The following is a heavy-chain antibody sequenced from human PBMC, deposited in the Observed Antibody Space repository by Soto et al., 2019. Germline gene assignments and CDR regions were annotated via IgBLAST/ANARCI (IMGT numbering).Heavy chain of an antibody. Sequence: SETLSLTCTFSCGSISSFYWSWIRQPAGKGLEWIGRIYTSGSTNYNPSLKSRVTMSLDTSKNQVSLKLSSVTAADTAVYFCAGDQGYYYGMDIWGQGTTVT. CDR1: CGSISSFY. J-gene: IGHJ6*02. V-gene: IGHV4-4*07. CDR3: AGDQGYYYGMDI. CDR2: IYTSGST.